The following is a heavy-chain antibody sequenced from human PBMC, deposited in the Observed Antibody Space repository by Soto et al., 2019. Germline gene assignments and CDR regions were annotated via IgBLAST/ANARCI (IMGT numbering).Heavy chain of an antibody. CDR1: GGSFSGYY. V-gene: IGHV4-34*01. CDR2: INHSGST. D-gene: IGHD2-15*01. J-gene: IGHJ3*02. CDR3: AYSASAEDGAFDI. Sequence: LQQWGAGLLKPSETLSLTCAVYGGSFSGYYWSWIRQPPGKGLEWIGEINHSGSTNYNPSLKSRVTISVDTSKNQFSLKLSSVTAADTAVYYCAYSASAEDGAFDIWGQGTMVTVSS.